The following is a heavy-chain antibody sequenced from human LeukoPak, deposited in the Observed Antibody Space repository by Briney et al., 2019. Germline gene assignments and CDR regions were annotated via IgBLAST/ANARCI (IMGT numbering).Heavy chain of an antibody. CDR3: AKDPSVGGSSSPFDY. Sequence: GGSLRLSCAASGFTFSSYAMSWVRQAPGKGLEWVSATSGSGGSTYYADSVKGRFTISRDNSKNTLYLQMNSLRAEDTAVYYCAKDPSVGGSSSPFDYWGQGTLVTVSS. D-gene: IGHD6-6*01. V-gene: IGHV3-23*01. J-gene: IGHJ4*02. CDR1: GFTFSSYA. CDR2: TSGSGGST.